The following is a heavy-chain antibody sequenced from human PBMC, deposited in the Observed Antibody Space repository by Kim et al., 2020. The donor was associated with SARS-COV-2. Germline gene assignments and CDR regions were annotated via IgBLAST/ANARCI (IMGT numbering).Heavy chain of an antibody. D-gene: IGHD6-13*01. Sequence: GSLRLSCTASGFTFSSYAMTWVRQAPGKGLEWVSGISDSGGRTYYADSVKGRFTISRDNSKNTLYLQISTLSAEDTALYYCAKAGQRLVWGYFDYWGQG. J-gene: IGHJ4*02. CDR1: GFTFSSYA. V-gene: IGHV3-23*01. CDR2: ISDSGGRT. CDR3: AKAGQRLVWGYFDY.